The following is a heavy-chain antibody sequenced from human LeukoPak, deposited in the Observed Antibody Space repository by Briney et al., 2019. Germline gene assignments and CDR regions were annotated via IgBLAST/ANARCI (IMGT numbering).Heavy chain of an antibody. Sequence: GGSLRLSCAASGFTFSSYAMHWVRQAPGKGLEWVAVISYDGSNKYYADSVKGRFTISRDNSKNTLYLQMNSLRAEDTAVYYCASWTIPPPIRYDSSGRDAFDIWGQGTMVTVSS. CDR2: ISYDGSNK. D-gene: IGHD3-22*01. CDR1: GFTFSSYA. CDR3: ASWTIPPPIRYDSSGRDAFDI. J-gene: IGHJ3*02. V-gene: IGHV3-30-3*01.